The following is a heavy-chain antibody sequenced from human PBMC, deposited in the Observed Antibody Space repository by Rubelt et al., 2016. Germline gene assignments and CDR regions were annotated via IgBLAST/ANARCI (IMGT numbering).Heavy chain of an antibody. CDR2: INHSGST. D-gene: IGHD6-19*01. Sequence: QVQLQQWGAGLLKPSETLSLTCAVYGGSFSGYYWSWIRQPPGKGLAWLWAINHSGSTNYNPSLKSRVTISVDTSTNQFSLKLSSVTAADTAVYYCASGSSEWLMDAFDIWGQGTMVTVSS. J-gene: IGHJ3*02. V-gene: IGHV4-34*01. CDR1: GGSFSGYY. CDR3: ASGSSEWLMDAFDI.